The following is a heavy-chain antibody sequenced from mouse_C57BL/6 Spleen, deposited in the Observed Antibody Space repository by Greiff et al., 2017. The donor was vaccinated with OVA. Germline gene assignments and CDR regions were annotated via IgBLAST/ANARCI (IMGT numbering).Heavy chain of an antibody. D-gene: IGHD1-1*01. CDR3: ARPLITTGYWYFDV. V-gene: IGHV5-17*01. J-gene: IGHJ1*03. CDR1: GFTFSDYG. CDR2: ISSGSSTI. Sequence: DVKLVESGGGLVTPGGSLKLSCAASGFTFSDYGMHWVRQAPEKGLEWVAYISSGSSTIYYADTVKGRFTISRDNAKNTLFLQMTSLRSEDTAMYYCARPLITTGYWYFDVWGTGTTVTVSS.